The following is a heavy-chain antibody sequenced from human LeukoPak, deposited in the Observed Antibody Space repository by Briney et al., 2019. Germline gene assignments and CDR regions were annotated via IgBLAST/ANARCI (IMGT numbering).Heavy chain of an antibody. Sequence: SVKVSCKASGGTFSSYTISWGRQAPGQGLEWMGRIIPILGIANYAQKFQGRVTITADTSTSTAYMELSSLRPEDTAVYYCARYGAPDYYYMDVWGKGTTVTVS. D-gene: IGHD2-2*01. CDR3: ARYGAPDYYYMDV. V-gene: IGHV1-69*02. CDR2: IIPILGIA. J-gene: IGHJ6*03. CDR1: GGTFSSYT.